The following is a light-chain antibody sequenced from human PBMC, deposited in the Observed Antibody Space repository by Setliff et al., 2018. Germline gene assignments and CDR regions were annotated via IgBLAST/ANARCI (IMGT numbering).Light chain of an antibody. Sequence: QSVLTQPPSASGTPGQRVTISCSGSRSNVGPNTVDWYQQLPGTAPKLLVFANSQRPSGVPDRFSGSKSGTTASLVISGLQSEDEAHYYCATWDGGLNGAVFGGGTKVTVL. CDR1: RSNVGPNT. CDR2: ANS. J-gene: IGLJ2*01. CDR3: ATWDGGLNGAV. V-gene: IGLV1-44*01.